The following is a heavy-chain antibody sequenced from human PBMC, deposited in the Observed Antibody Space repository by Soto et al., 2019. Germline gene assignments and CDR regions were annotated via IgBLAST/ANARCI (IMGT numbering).Heavy chain of an antibody. D-gene: IGHD4-17*01. J-gene: IGHJ4*02. CDR2: ISAYNGNT. CDR3: ARDHYSDCDGYYLDY. CDR1: GYTFTSYG. Sequence: GASVKVSCKASGYTFTSYGISWVRQAPGQGLEWMGWISAYNGNTNYAQKLQGRVTMTTDTSTSTAYMELRSLRSDDTAVYYCARDHYSDCDGYYLDYWGQGTLVTVSS. V-gene: IGHV1-18*01.